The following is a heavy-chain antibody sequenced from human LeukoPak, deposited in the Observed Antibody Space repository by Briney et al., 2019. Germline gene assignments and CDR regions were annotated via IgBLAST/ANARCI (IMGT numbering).Heavy chain of an antibody. CDR1: GITFHNYA. CDR2: ISEDGGST. Sequence: GGFLRLSCAASGITFHNYAMHWVRQAPGKVLEWVSLISEDGGSTYYADSVKGRFTISRDNGKNSLYLQMNSLRTEDTALYYCAKGFSVLASNHYYYYYGMDVWGQGTTVTVSS. D-gene: IGHD3-3*01. CDR3: AKGFSVLASNHYYYYYGMDV. V-gene: IGHV3-43*02. J-gene: IGHJ6*02.